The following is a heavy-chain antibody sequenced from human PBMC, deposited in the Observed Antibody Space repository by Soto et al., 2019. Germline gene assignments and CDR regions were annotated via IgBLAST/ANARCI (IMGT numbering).Heavy chain of an antibody. J-gene: IGHJ4*02. CDR2: IDPSGTST. D-gene: IGHD2-8*02. CDR1: GYSLTTHY. Sequence: QVHLVQSGAEVKKPGASVKVSCKASGYSLTTHYMHWVRQAPGEGLEWMGRIDPSGTSTTYAVKFQGRVTMSKDTSTSTVYLEVTSLRSEDTAVYFCARDPGEYCAAGSCYYFDYWGQGTLVSVSS. CDR3: ARDPGEYCAAGSCYYFDY. V-gene: IGHV1-46*01.